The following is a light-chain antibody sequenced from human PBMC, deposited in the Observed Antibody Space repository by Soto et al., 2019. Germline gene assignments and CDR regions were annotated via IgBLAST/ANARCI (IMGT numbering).Light chain of an antibody. CDR3: SSYTSSSIPYV. V-gene: IGLV2-14*01. CDR1: SSDVGAYNH. J-gene: IGLJ1*01. CDR2: EVS. Sequence: QSALTQPASVSGSPGQSITISCTGTSSDVGAYNHVSWYQQHPGKAPKLMIYEVSNRPSGVSNRFSGSKSGNMASLTISGLQAEDEADYYCSSYTSSSIPYVFGTGTKLTVL.